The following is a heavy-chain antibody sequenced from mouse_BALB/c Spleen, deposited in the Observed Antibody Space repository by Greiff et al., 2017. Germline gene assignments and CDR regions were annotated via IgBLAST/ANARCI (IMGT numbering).Heavy chain of an antibody. CDR1: GFNIKDYY. CDR2: IDPENGDT. CDR3: NAWTTVVAPGDY. D-gene: IGHD1-1*01. V-gene: IGHV14-4*02. J-gene: IGHJ2*01. Sequence: VQLQQSGAELVRPGASVKLSCTASGFNIKDYYMHWVKQRPEQGLEWIGWIDPENGDTEYAPKFQGKATMTADTSSNTAYLQLSSLSSEDTAVYYCNAWTTVVAPGDYWGQGTTLTVSS.